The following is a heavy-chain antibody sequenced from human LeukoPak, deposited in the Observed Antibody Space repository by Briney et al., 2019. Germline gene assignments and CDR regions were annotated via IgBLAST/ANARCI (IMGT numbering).Heavy chain of an antibody. CDR3: ATSYDAKVAPFDL. D-gene: IGHD2-8*01. CDR2: FQMSGRT. CDR1: GVSFSRFQ. J-gene: IGHJ4*02. Sequence: SETLSLTCTVSGVSFSRFQGSWIRQSPVKGLEWIGNFQMSGRTEYNTSLQSRVTNSVDPSKRQVSLLVTSVSAADTAIYFCATSYDAKVAPFDLLGQGILVTVSS. V-gene: IGHV4-4*09.